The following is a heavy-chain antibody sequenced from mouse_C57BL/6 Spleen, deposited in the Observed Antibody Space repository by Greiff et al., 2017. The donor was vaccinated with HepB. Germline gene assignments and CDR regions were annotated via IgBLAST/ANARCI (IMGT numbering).Heavy chain of an antibody. CDR1: GFTFSDYG. Sequence: EVQLVESGGGLVKPGGSLKLSCAASGFTFSDYGMHWVSQAPEKGLEWVAYISSGSSTIYYADTVKGRVTISRDNAKNTLFLQMTSLRSEDTAMYDCARPRTYYCNYDAMDYWGTGTTVTVAS. CDR3: ARPRTYYCNYDAMDY. CDR2: ISSGSSTI. J-gene: IGHJ4*01. D-gene: IGHD2-10*01. V-gene: IGHV5-17*01.